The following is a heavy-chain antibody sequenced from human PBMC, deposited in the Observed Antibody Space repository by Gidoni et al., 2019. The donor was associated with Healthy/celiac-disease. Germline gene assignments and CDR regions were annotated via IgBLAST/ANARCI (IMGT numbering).Heavy chain of an antibody. Sequence: QVQLVQSGAEVQTPGSSVKVSCKASGGPFSSYAISWVRQAPGQGLEWMGGIIPIFGTANYAQKFQGRVTITADKSTSTAYMELSSLRSEDTAVYYCARDGSHYGEMLLLDYWGQGTLVTVSS. CDR2: IIPIFGTA. CDR3: ARDGSHYGEMLLLDY. J-gene: IGHJ4*02. D-gene: IGHD4-17*01. V-gene: IGHV1-69*06. CDR1: GGPFSSYA.